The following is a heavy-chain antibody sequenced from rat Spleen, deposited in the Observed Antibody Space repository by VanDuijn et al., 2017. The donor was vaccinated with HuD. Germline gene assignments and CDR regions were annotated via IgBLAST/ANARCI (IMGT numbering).Heavy chain of an antibody. CDR3: ARHGDWEGFAY. V-gene: IGHV5-17*01. CDR2: INHDGRST. Sequence: EVQLVESGGGSAQPGRSLKLSCVASGFTFSDYAMAWVRQAPKKGLEWVANINHDGRSTYYRDSVKGRFTISRDNAKSTLYLQMDSLRSEDTATYYCARHGDWEGFAYWGQGTLVTVSS. J-gene: IGHJ3*01. D-gene: IGHD5-1*01. CDR1: GFTFSDYA.